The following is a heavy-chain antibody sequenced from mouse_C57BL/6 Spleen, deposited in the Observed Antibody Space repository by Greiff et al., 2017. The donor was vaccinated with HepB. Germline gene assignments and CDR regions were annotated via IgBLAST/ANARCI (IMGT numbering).Heavy chain of an antibody. V-gene: IGHV1-80*01. J-gene: IGHJ2*01. CDR2: IYPGDGDT. Sequence: QVTLKVSGAELVKPGASVKISCKASGYAFSSYWMNWVKQRPGKGLEWIGQIYPGDGDTNYNGKFKGKATLTADKSSSTAYMQLSSLTSEDSAVYFCARSGGYYFDYWGQGTTLTVSS. CDR3: ARSGGYYFDY. CDR1: GYAFSSYW. D-gene: IGHD1-1*02.